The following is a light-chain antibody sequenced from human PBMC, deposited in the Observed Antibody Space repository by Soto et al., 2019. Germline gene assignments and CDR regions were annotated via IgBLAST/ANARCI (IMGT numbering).Light chain of an antibody. V-gene: IGLV2-14*01. CDR1: SSDVGGYNY. J-gene: IGLJ1*01. CDR3: SSYTSSSSYD. CDR2: DVS. Sequence: QSALTQPASVSGSPGQSITISCTGTSSDVGGYNYVSWYQQHPGKAPTLMIYDVSNRPSGVSNRFSGSKSGNTASLTISGLQAEDEADYYCSSYTSSSSYDFGTGTKVTVL.